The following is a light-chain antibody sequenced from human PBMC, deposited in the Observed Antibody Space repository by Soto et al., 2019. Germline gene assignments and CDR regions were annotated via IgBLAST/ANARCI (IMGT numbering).Light chain of an antibody. CDR1: QEISGY. CDR2: GVS. J-gene: IGKJ1*01. Sequence: IQLTQSPSSLSASVGDRVTITCRASQEISGYLAWYQQTPGKAPKLLIYGVSTLQDGVSSRFSGRGSGTDFSLTISSLQPEDFATYYCQQLHWAFGPGT. V-gene: IGKV1-9*01. CDR3: QQLHWA.